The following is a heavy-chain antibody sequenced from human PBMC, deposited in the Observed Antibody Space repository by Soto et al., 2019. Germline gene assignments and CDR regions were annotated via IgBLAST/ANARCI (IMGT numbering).Heavy chain of an antibody. CDR3: ARDEVPAAIGYYYYGMDV. CDR2: IIPIFGTA. Sequence: SVKVSCKASGGTFSSYAISWVRQAPGQGLEWMGGIIPIFGTANYAQKFQGRVTITADESTSTAYMELSSLRSEDTAVYYCARDEVPAAIGYYYYGMDVWGQGTTVTVSS. CDR1: GGTFSSYA. D-gene: IGHD2-2*02. V-gene: IGHV1-69*13. J-gene: IGHJ6*02.